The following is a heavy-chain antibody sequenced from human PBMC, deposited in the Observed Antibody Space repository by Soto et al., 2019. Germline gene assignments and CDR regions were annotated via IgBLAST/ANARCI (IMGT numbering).Heavy chain of an antibody. CDR1: GFSFSSQA. D-gene: IGHD6-13*01. CDR2: ISNDGNRQ. J-gene: IGHJ3*02. V-gene: IGHV3-30-3*01. Sequence: GGSLRLSCVASGFSFSSQAMHWVRQAPGKGLEWVAAISNDGNRQLYADSVKDRFTISRDNSRNTLDLQMNNLRTEDTGVYFYARDIYRYGYVGTPDIWGQGTMVTVS. CDR3: ARDIYRYGYVGTPDI.